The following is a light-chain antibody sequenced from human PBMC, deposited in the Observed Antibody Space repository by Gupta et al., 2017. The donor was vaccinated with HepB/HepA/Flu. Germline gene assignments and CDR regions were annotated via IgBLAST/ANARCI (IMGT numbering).Light chain of an antibody. J-gene: IGKJ1*01. Sequence: EIAMPQSPPTASVSHGERATLSCRASQSVSSNLAWYQQKPGQAPRLLIYGASNRDTGIPGRISGSGSGTEFTLTISSLQAEDFAVYYCQQYINWPWTFGQGTKVEI. CDR3: QQYINWPWT. V-gene: IGKV3-15*01. CDR1: QSVSSN. CDR2: GAS.